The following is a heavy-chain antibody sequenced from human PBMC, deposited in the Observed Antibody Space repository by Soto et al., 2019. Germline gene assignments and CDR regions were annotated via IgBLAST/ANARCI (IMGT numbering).Heavy chain of an antibody. CDR3: ARGDRGYYGSGTKREDY. D-gene: IGHD3-10*01. CDR1: GGSISSGGYY. Sequence: QVQLQESGPGLVKPSQTLSLTCTVSGGSISSGGYYWSWIRQHPGKGLEWIGYIYYSGSTYYNPSLKRRVTISVDTSKNQFSLKLSSVTAADTAVYYCARGDRGYYGSGTKREDYWGQGTLVTVSS. V-gene: IGHV4-31*03. J-gene: IGHJ4*02. CDR2: IYYSGST.